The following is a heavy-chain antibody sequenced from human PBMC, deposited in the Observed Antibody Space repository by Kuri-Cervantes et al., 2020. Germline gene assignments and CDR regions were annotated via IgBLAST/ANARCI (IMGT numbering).Heavy chain of an antibody. V-gene: IGHV3-21*01. CDR3: AREAVWLQFLYYFDY. Sequence: GESLKISCEGSGFTFSRYSVNWVRQAPGKGLEWVASISSSRYIYYTNSVKGRFTISRDNAKNSLFLQMNSLRAEDTAVYYCAREAVWLQFLYYFDYWGQGTLVTVSS. J-gene: IGHJ4*02. D-gene: IGHD5-24*01. CDR2: ISSSRYI. CDR1: GFTFSRYS.